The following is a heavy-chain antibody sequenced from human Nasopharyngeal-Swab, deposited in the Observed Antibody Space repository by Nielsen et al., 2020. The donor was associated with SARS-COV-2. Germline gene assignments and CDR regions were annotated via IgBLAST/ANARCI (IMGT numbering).Heavy chain of an antibody. CDR1: GFTFSSYR. CDR3: ARASGSSWDFDY. Sequence: GGTLRLSCAASGFTFSSYRMSWVRQAPGKGLEWVANIKQDGSEKYYVDSVKGRFTISRDNAKNSLYLQMNSLRAEDTAVYYCARASGSSWDFDYWGQGTLVTVSS. J-gene: IGHJ4*02. D-gene: IGHD6-13*01. CDR2: IKQDGSEK. V-gene: IGHV3-7*03.